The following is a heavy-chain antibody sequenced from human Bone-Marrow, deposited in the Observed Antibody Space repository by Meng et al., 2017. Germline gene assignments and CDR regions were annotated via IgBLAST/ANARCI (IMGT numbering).Heavy chain of an antibody. CDR1: GGSFSGYY. D-gene: IGHD5-24*01. CDR2: INHSGST. J-gene: IGHJ4*02. V-gene: IGHV4-34*01. Sequence: VQLKQWGAGLLKPSETLALTCAVYGGSFSGYYWSWIRQPPGKGLEWIGEINHSGSTNYNPSLKSRVTISVDTSKNQFSLKLSSVTAADTAVYYCARTCRDGYNFDYWGQGTLVTVSS. CDR3: ARTCRDGYNFDY.